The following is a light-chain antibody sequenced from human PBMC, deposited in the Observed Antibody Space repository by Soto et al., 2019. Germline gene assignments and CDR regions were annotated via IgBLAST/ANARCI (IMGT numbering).Light chain of an antibody. CDR2: DAS. V-gene: IGKV1-5*01. Sequence: DIPMTQSPSTLSASVGDRVRISCRASQSISSWLAWYQQKPWKAHKLLIYDASSLESGVPSRFSGSGSGTEFTLTISRLEPEDFAVYYCQQYGSSLTWTFGQGTKLDIK. CDR1: QSISSW. CDR3: QQYGSSLTWT. J-gene: IGKJ1*01.